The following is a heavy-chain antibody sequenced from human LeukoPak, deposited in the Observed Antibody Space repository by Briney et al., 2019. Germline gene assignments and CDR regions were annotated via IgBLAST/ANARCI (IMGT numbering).Heavy chain of an antibody. Sequence: ETLSLTCAVYGGSFSGYYWSWIRQPTGKGLEWIGEINHSGSTNYNPSLKSRVTISVDTSKNQFSLKLSSVTAADTAVYYCARGIVGAELDYWGQGTLVTVSS. D-gene: IGHD1-26*01. V-gene: IGHV4-34*01. J-gene: IGHJ4*02. CDR3: ARGIVGAELDY. CDR2: INHSGST. CDR1: GGSFSGYY.